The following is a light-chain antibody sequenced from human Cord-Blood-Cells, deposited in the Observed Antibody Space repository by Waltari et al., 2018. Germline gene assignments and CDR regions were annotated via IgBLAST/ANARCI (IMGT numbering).Light chain of an antibody. CDR1: SSDVGSYNL. V-gene: IGLV2-23*03. J-gene: IGLJ1*01. CDR3: CSYAGSSTFV. CDR2: EGS. Sequence: SALTQPDSVSGSPGQSITLSCTGTSSDVGSYNLVSWYQQHPGKAPKLMIYEGSKRPSGVSNRFSGSKSGNTASLTISGLQAEDEADYYCCSYAGSSTFVFGTGTKVTVL.